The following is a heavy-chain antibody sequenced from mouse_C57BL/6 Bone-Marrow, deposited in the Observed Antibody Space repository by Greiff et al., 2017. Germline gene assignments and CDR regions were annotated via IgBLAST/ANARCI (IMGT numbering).Heavy chain of an antibody. CDR2: IYPRSGNT. CDR1: GYTFTSYG. J-gene: IGHJ2*01. Sequence: QVQLQQSGAELARPGASVKLSCKASGYTFTSYGISWVKQRTGQGLEWIGEIYPRSGNTYYNEKFKGKATLTVDTSSSTAYMQLSSLTSEDSAVYFCARLGLLLPYYFDYWGQGTTLTVSS. CDR3: ARLGLLLPYYFDY. D-gene: IGHD2-3*01. V-gene: IGHV1-81*01.